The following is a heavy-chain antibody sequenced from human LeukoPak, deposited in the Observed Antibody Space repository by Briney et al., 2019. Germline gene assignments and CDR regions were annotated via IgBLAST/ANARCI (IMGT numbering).Heavy chain of an antibody. CDR1: GGSISSYY. Sequence: SETLSLTCTVSGGSISSYYWSWIRQPPGKGLEWIGYIYYSGSTNYNPSLKSRVTISVDTSKNQFSLKLSSVTAADTAVYYCARDRGYCSSTSCYGGYFDLWGRGTLVTVSS. D-gene: IGHD2-2*03. V-gene: IGHV4-59*01. CDR3: ARDRGYCSSTSCYGGYFDL. CDR2: IYYSGST. J-gene: IGHJ2*01.